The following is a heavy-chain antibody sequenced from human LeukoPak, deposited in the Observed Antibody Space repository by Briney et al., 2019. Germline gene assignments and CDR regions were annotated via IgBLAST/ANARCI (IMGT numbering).Heavy chain of an antibody. CDR3: VKTHQEWELMGEDFDY. J-gene: IGHJ4*02. V-gene: IGHV3-23*01. CDR1: RFTFSNYW. D-gene: IGHD1-26*01. CDR2: ITGGGGTT. Sequence: GGSLRLSCVASRFTFSNYWMHWVRQAPGKGLEWVSIITGGGGTTYYADSVKGRFTISRDNSKNTLYLQMNSLRAEDTAVYYCVKTHQEWELMGEDFDYWGQGTLVTVSS.